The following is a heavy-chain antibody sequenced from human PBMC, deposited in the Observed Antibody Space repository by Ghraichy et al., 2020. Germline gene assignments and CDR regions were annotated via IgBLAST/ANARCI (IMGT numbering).Heavy chain of an antibody. D-gene: IGHD3-3*01. CDR3: ARDRYYDFWSGYYRLTDYYYMDV. V-gene: IGHV1-18*01. J-gene: IGHJ6*03. CDR2: ISAYNGNT. Sequence: ASVKVSCKASGFTFTSYGISWVRQAPGQGLEWMGWISAYNGNTNYAQKLQGRVTMTTDTSTSTAYMELRSLRSDATAGYYFARDRYYDFWSGYYRLTDYYYMDVWGKGTTVTVSS. CDR1: GFTFTSYG.